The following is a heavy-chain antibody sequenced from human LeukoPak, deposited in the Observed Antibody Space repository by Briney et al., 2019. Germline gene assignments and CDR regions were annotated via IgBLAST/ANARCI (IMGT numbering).Heavy chain of an antibody. Sequence: PSETLSLTCTVSGGSISGHYWNWIRQPPGKGLEWIGYIYYSGSTNYNPSLKSRVTISVDTSKNQFSLKVSSVTAADTAVYYCARRIAARPRGYWFDPWGQGTLVTVSS. J-gene: IGHJ5*02. CDR3: ARRIAARPRGYWFDP. CDR2: IYYSGST. V-gene: IGHV4-59*11. CDR1: GGSISGHY. D-gene: IGHD6-6*01.